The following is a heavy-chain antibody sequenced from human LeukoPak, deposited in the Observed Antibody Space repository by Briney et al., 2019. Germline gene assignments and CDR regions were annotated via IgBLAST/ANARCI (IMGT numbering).Heavy chain of an antibody. CDR3: AKDPGYCSGGSCYYFDY. CDR1: GFTFSSYA. Sequence: GGSLRLSCAASGFTFSSYAMRWVRQAPGKGLEWVSAISGGGGSTYYADSVKCRFTISRDNSKNALYLQMNSLRAEDTAVYYCAKDPGYCSGGSCYYFDYWGQGTLVTVSS. CDR2: ISGGGGST. D-gene: IGHD2-15*01. V-gene: IGHV3-23*01. J-gene: IGHJ4*02.